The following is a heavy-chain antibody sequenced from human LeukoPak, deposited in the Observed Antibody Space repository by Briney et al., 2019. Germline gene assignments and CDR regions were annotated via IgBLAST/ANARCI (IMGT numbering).Heavy chain of an antibody. J-gene: IGHJ6*03. CDR2: INHSGST. CDR1: GGSFSGYY. V-gene: IGHV4-34*01. D-gene: IGHD2-8*02. Sequence: SETLSLTCAVYGGSFSGYYWSWIRQPPGKGLEWIGVINHSGSTNYNPSLKSRVTISVDTSKNQFSVKLSSVTAADTAVYYCARDTGYYYYYYMDVWGKGTTVTVSS. CDR3: ARDTGYYYYYYMDV.